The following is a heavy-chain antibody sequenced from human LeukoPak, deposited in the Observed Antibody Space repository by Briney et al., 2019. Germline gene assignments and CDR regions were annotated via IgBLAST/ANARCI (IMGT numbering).Heavy chain of an antibody. D-gene: IGHD3-10*01. CDR2: VNHSGST. J-gene: IGHJ5*02. V-gene: IGHV4-34*01. CDR3: ARETTVRGVTIDNWFDP. Sequence: SETLSLTCAVYGGSFSGYYWSWIRHPPAQGLEWIGEVNHSGSTNSNPSLKRRVTISVDTSKNQFSLKLSSVTAADTAVYYCARETTVRGVTIDNWFDPWGQGTLVTVSS. CDR1: GGSFSGYY.